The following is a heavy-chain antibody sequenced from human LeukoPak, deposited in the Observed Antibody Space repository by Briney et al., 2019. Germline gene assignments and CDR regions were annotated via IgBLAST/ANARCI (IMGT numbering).Heavy chain of an antibody. CDR1: GFTFSSYA. Sequence: GGSLRLSCAASGFTFSSYAMSWVRQAPGKGLEWVSAISGSGGSTYYADSVKGRFTISRDNSKNTLYLQMNSLRAEDTAVYYCARDGSYYYDSSPRLDYWGQGTLVTVSS. D-gene: IGHD3-22*01. J-gene: IGHJ4*02. CDR2: ISGSGGST. V-gene: IGHV3-23*01. CDR3: ARDGSYYYDSSPRLDY.